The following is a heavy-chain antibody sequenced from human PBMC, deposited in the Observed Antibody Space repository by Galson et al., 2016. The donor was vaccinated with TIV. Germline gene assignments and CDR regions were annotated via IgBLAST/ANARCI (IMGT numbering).Heavy chain of an antibody. Sequence: SLRLSCAASGFTFEDYAMHWVRQAPGKGLEWVSGISSNSVYLGYADSVKGRFTISRDNAKNSLDLQMNSLRPEDTALYYCAKGRGHSYGYPQDYYHGMDVWGQGTAVTVSS. CDR3: AKGRGHSYGYPQDYYHGMDV. V-gene: IGHV3-9*01. CDR2: ISSNSVYL. J-gene: IGHJ6*02. D-gene: IGHD5-18*01. CDR1: GFTFEDYA.